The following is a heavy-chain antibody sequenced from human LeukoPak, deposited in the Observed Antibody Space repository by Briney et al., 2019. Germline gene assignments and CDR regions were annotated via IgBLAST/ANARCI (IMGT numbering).Heavy chain of an antibody. V-gene: IGHV4-31*03. CDR1: GGSISSGGYY. Sequence: PSETLSLTCTVSGGSISSGGYYWSWIRQHPGKGLEWIGYIYYSGSTYYNPSLKSRVTVSVDTSKNQFSPKLSSVTAADTAVYYCARSDFYYGAGTWGQGTLVTVSS. CDR3: ARSDFYYGAGT. D-gene: IGHD4-17*01. CDR2: IYYSGST. J-gene: IGHJ5*02.